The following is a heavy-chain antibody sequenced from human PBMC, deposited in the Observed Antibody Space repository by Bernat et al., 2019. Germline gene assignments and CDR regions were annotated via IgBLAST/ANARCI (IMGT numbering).Heavy chain of an antibody. CDR1: GFTFSSYA. D-gene: IGHD2-15*01. Sequence: EVQLLESGGGLVQPGGSLRLSCAASGFTFSSYAMSWVRQAPGKGLEWVSAISGSGGSTYYADSVKGRFTISRDNSKNTLYLQMNSLRAEDTAVYYCAKERGYCSGGSCRYHYYMDVWGKGTTVTVSS. J-gene: IGHJ6*03. CDR2: ISGSGGST. V-gene: IGHV3-23*01. CDR3: AKERGYCSGGSCRYHYYMDV.